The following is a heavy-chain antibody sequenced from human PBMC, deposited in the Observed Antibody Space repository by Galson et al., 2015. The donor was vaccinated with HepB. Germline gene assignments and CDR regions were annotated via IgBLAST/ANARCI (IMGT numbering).Heavy chain of an antibody. CDR2: FDPEDGET. CDR1: GYTLTELS. Sequence: SVKVSCKVSGYTLTELSMHWVRQAPGKGLEWMGGFDPEDGETIYAQKFQGRVTMTEDTSTDTAYMELSSLRSEDTAVYYCATDNRGSGSYSDAFDIWGQGTMVTVSS. V-gene: IGHV1-24*01. J-gene: IGHJ3*02. D-gene: IGHD1-26*01. CDR3: ATDNRGSGSYSDAFDI.